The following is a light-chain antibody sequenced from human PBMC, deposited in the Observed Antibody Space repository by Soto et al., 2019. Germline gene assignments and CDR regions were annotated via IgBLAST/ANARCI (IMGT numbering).Light chain of an antibody. CDR3: QHFNCHPCT. Sequence: DIQMTQSPPTLSASVGDRVTITCRASQTISTWLAWYQQKPGKAPKLLINKASSLESGVPSRFSGSGSGTEFTLTISSLQPDDVATYCCQHFNCHPCTFGQGTKVDIK. V-gene: IGKV1-5*03. CDR1: QTISTW. CDR2: KAS. J-gene: IGKJ1*01.